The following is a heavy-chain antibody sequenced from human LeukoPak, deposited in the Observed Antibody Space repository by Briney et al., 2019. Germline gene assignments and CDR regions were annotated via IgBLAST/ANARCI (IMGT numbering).Heavy chain of an antibody. V-gene: IGHV3-66*01. CDR2: IYSAGST. CDR3: ARDGYSSSSNWFDP. J-gene: IGHJ5*02. Sequence: PTGGSLSLSCVASSCTISSNYMSLLRQPPRKGQQCISNIYSAGSTYYADSVKGRFTISRDNPKNTLYLQMNSLRAEDTAVYYCARDGYSSSSNWFDPWGQGTLVTVSS. D-gene: IGHD6-13*01. CDR1: SCTISSNY.